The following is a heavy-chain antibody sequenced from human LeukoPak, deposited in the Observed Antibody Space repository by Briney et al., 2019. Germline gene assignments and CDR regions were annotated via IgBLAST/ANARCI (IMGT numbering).Heavy chain of an antibody. CDR1: GFTFSSYA. Sequence: PGGSLRLSCAASGFTFSSYAMSWVRQAPGKGLEWVSSISSSSSYIYYADSVKGRFTISRDNAKNSLYLQMNSLRAEDTAVYYCARTYYYDSSGPNGPAFDIWGQGTMVTVSS. CDR2: ISSSSSYI. D-gene: IGHD3-22*01. V-gene: IGHV3-21*01. CDR3: ARTYYYDSSGPNGPAFDI. J-gene: IGHJ3*02.